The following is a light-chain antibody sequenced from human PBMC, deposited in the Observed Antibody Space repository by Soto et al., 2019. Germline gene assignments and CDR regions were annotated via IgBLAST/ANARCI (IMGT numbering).Light chain of an antibody. Sequence: QLVLTQPPSVSGAPGQRVTISCTGSTSNIGAGYEVHWYQQLPGTAPKLLVSGHNIRPSGVPDRFSGFKSGASASLVITGVQAEDEADYYCQSYDISLSGSGVFGGGTKLTVL. CDR1: TSNIGAGYE. CDR2: GHN. J-gene: IGLJ3*02. V-gene: IGLV1-40*01. CDR3: QSYDISLSGSGV.